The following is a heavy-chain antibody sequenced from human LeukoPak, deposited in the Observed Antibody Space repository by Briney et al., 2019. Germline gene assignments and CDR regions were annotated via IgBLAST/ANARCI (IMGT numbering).Heavy chain of an antibody. CDR2: IITYNGNT. CDR1: GSTFTSYG. D-gene: IGHD2-2*01. J-gene: IGHJ4*02. V-gene: IGHV1-18*04. CDR3: ARDIVVVPAAVFDY. Sequence: ASVKVSCKASGSTFTSYGISWVRRAPGQGLEWMGWIITYNGNTNYAQKLQGRVTMTTDTSTSTAYMELRSLRSDDTAVYYCARDIVVVPAAVFDYWGQGTLVTVSS.